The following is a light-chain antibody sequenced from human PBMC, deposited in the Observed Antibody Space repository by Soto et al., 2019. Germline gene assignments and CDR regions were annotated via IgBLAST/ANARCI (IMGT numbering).Light chain of an antibody. CDR1: SSDVGGYNS. CDR3: SSYTTSSTPRYG. CDR2: NVG. Sequence: QSALTQPASVSGSPGQSITISCTGTSSDVGGYNSVSWYQHHPGKAPKLMIYNVGNRPSGVSSRFSGSKSGNTASLTISGLQAEDEADYYCSSYTTSSTPRYGVGPGTKVTV. V-gene: IGLV2-14*03. J-gene: IGLJ1*01.